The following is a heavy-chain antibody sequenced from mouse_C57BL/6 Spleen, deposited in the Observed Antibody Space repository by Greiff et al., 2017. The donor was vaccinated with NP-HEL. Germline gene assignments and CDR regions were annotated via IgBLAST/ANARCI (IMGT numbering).Heavy chain of an antibody. D-gene: IGHD1-1*01. CDR1: GYTFTGYW. J-gene: IGHJ2*01. Sequence: QVTLKESGAELMKPGASVKLSCKATGYTFTGYWIEWVKQRPGHGLEWIGEILPGSGSTNYNEKFKGKATFTADTSSNTAYMQLSSLTTEDSAIYYCARIPYYYGSSYPYFDYWGQGTTLTVSS. CDR3: ARIPYYYGSSYPYFDY. V-gene: IGHV1-9*01. CDR2: ILPGSGST.